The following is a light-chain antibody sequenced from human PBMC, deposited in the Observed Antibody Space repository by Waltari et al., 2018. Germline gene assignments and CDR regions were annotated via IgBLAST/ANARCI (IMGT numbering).Light chain of an antibody. CDR3: QQYYSAPLT. CDR2: WAS. J-gene: IGKJ4*01. V-gene: IGKV4-1*01. Sequence: DIVMTQSPASLAVALGERATIHCNRSQSVLDNSNNKSYLAWYQQQSGPPPKLLIYWASTRRSGVPVRFSGSGSGSDYTLTISSLQAEDVSVYYCQQYYSAPLTFGGGTKVEIK. CDR1: QSVLDNSNNKSY.